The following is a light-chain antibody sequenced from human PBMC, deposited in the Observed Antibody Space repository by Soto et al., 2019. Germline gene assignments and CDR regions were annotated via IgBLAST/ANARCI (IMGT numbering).Light chain of an antibody. J-gene: IGKJ2*01. V-gene: IGKV1-39*01. CDR3: EQSYSSPRT. CDR2: ATS. CDR1: QSISSY. Sequence: DIQMTQSPSSLSASVGDRVTLTCRASQSISSYLNWYQHKPGKAPKLLIYATSNLQGGVPSRFSGSGSVTDFTLTISSLQPEDFASYYCEQSYSSPRTFGQGTKLEI.